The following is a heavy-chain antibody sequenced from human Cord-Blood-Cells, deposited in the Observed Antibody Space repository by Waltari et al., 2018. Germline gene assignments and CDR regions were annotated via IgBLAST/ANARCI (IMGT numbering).Heavy chain of an antibody. CDR1: GYTLTELS. D-gene: IGHD6-19*01. J-gene: IGHJ4*02. CDR2: FGPEDGET. Sequence: QVQLVQSGAAVKKPGASVKVSCKVSGYTLTELSMHWVRQAPGKGLEWMGGFGPEDGETIYAQKFQGRVTMTEDTSTDTAYMELSSLRSEDTAVYYCATGIFEVAGFDYWGQGTLVTVSS. V-gene: IGHV1-24*01. CDR3: ATGIFEVAGFDY.